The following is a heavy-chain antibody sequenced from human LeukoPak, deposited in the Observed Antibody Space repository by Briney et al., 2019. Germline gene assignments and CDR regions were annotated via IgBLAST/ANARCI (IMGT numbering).Heavy chain of an antibody. Sequence: PSETLSLTCTVSGGSISTYYWGWIRQPPGKGLEWIGSIYYSGSTYYNPSLKSRVTISVDTSKNQFSLKLSSVTAADTAVYYCARDPIVVVPAAMGGDYWGQGTLVTVSS. D-gene: IGHD2-2*01. CDR3: ARDPIVVVPAAMGGDY. V-gene: IGHV4-39*07. CDR1: GGSISTYY. CDR2: IYYSGST. J-gene: IGHJ4*02.